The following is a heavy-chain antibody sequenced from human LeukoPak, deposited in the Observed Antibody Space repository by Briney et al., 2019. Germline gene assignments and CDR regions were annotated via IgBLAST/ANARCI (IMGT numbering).Heavy chain of an antibody. J-gene: IGHJ2*01. CDR2: IYYSGST. V-gene: IGHV4-30-4*08. D-gene: IGHD3-10*01. CDR1: GGSISSGDYY. CDR3: ARDRYGSRNYYDGYFDL. Sequence: SSQTLSLTCTVSGGSISSGDYYWSWIRQPPGKGLERIGYIYYSGSTYYNPSLKSRVTMSVDTSKNQFSLKLSSVTAADTAVYYCARDRYGSRNYYDGYFDLWGRGTLVTVSS.